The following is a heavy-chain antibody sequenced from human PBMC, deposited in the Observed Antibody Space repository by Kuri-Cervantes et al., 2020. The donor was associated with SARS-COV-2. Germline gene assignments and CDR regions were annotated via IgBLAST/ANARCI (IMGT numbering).Heavy chain of an antibody. CDR3: ARDVGYGGSSELDITYFDF. D-gene: IGHD4-23*01. CDR1: GATFSTYG. CDR2: IIPFFGTP. V-gene: IGHV1-69*13. Sequence: SVKVSCKASGATFSTYGFSWVRQAPGQGLEWMGGIIPFFGTPNYAQKFEGRVTITADEPTRTVYMEMSSLTLEDTAVYFCARDVGYGGSSELDITYFDFWGQGTLVTVSS. J-gene: IGHJ4*02.